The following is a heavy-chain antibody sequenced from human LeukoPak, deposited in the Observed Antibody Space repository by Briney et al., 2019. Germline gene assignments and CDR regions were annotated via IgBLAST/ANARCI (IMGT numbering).Heavy chain of an antibody. D-gene: IGHD6-13*01. CDR1: GFTFSSYS. V-gene: IGHV3-21*05. CDR2: ISSSSSYI. J-gene: IGHJ6*03. Sequence: GGSLRLSCAASGFTFSSYSMNWVRQAPGKGLEWVSYISSSSSYIHNADSVKGRFTISRDNAENSLYLQMNSLRAEDTAVYYCARAAIAAARIYYYMDVWGKGTTVTVSS. CDR3: ARAAIAAARIYYYMDV.